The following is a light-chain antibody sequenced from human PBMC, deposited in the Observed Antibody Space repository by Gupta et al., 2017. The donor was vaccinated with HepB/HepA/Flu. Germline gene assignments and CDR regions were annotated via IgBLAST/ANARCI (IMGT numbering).Light chain of an antibody. V-gene: IGKV1-39*01. CDR3: QQSSSTPQT. J-gene: IGKJ1*01. Sequence: DIQMTQSPSSLSASIGDRVTITCRASQSISSYLNWYQQKPGKAPKLLIYAASNLQSGVPSRFSGSGSGTDFTLTISSLQPEDFATYYCQQSSSTPQTFGQGTKVEIK. CDR2: AAS. CDR1: QSISSY.